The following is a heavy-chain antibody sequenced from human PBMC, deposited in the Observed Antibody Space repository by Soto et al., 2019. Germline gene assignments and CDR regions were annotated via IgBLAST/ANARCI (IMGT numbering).Heavy chain of an antibody. CDR3: ARESGGATATLDYYFCYMDV. Sequence: QVQLVQSGAEVRKPGASVTVSCRSSGDSFNDYYIHWVRQAPGQGFEWMGWINPSGGVTKYAQKFQGWVSMTRDTSIRTVYMQLSMLRSDDTAVYYCARESGGATATLDYYFCYMDVWGTGTTVTVSS. D-gene: IGHD5-12*01. V-gene: IGHV1-2*04. CDR1: GDSFNDYY. CDR2: INPSGGVT. J-gene: IGHJ6*03.